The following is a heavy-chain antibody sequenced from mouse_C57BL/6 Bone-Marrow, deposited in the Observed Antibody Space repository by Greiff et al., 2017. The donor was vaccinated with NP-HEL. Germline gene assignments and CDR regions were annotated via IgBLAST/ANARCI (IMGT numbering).Heavy chain of an antibody. Sequence: QVQLQQPGAELVKPGASVKLSCTASGYTFTSYWMHWVKQRPGRGLEWIGRIDPNSGGTKYNEKFKSKATLTADKPSSTAYMQLSSLTSDDSAVYDCALGAYYRLFYARDYWGQGTSVTVSS. CDR2: IDPNSGGT. CDR1: GYTFTSYW. CDR3: ALGAYYRLFYARDY. V-gene: IGHV1-72*01. D-gene: IGHD2-12*01. J-gene: IGHJ4*01.